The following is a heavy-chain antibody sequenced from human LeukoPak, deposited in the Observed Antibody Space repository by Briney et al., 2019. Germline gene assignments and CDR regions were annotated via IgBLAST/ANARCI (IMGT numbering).Heavy chain of an antibody. CDR2: INHSGST. CDR1: GGSFSGYY. J-gene: IGHJ4*02. Sequence: SETLSLTCAVYGGSFSGYYWSWIRQPPGEGLEWIVEINHSGSTNYNPSLKSRVTISVDTSKNQFSLKLSSVTAADTAVYYCARVLVQGNGYSGYDEPFDYWGQGTLVTVSS. D-gene: IGHD5-12*01. CDR3: ARVLVQGNGYSGYDEPFDY. V-gene: IGHV4-34*01.